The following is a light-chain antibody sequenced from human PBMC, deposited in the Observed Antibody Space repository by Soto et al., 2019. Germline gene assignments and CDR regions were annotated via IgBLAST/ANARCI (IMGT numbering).Light chain of an antibody. CDR3: QAWGTDTYNYV. CDR1: SGHSSYA. CDR2: LNSDGSH. J-gene: IGLJ1*01. Sequence: QLVLTQSPSASASLGASVKLTCTLSSGHSSYAIAWHQQQPEKGPRYLMKLNSDGSHSRGDGIPDRFSGSSSGAERYLTISSLQSEDEADYYCQAWGTDTYNYVFGTGTKVTVL. V-gene: IGLV4-69*01.